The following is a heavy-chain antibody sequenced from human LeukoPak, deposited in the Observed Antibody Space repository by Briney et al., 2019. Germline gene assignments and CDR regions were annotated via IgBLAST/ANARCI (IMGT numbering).Heavy chain of an antibody. D-gene: IGHD1-7*01. CDR2: ISGSGGST. J-gene: IGHJ4*02. Sequence: GGSLRLSCAASGFTFSSYAMSWVRQAPGKGLEWVSAISGSGGSTYYADSVKGRFTISRDDSKNTLYLQMNSLRAEDTAVYYCAKDLLELGIFDYWGQGTLVTVSS. V-gene: IGHV3-23*01. CDR3: AKDLLELGIFDY. CDR1: GFTFSSYA.